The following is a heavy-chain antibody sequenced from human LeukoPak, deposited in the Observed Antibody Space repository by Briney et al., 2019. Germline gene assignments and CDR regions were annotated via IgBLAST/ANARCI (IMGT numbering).Heavy chain of an antibody. V-gene: IGHV1-69*04. Sequence: SVKVSCKASGGTFSSYAISWVRQAPGQGLEWMGRIIPILGIANYAQKFQGRVTITADKSTSTAYMELSSLRSEDTGVYYCARDRYIEAKQSPPPKYYYDSSGEGHYFDYWGQGTLVTVSS. CDR3: ARDRYIEAKQSPPPKYYYDSSGEGHYFDY. CDR1: GGTFSSYA. CDR2: IIPILGIA. J-gene: IGHJ4*02. D-gene: IGHD3-22*01.